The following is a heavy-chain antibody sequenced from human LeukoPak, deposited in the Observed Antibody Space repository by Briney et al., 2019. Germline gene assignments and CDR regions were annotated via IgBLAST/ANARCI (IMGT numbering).Heavy chain of an antibody. J-gene: IGHJ3*02. V-gene: IGHV3-30-3*01. CDR1: GFTFSSYA. D-gene: IGHD1-26*01. CDR2: ISYDGSNK. CDR3: ARGHAPPRWELLLSDAFDI. Sequence: GGSLRLSCAASGFTFSSYAMHWVRQAPGKGLEWVAVISYDGSNKYYADSMKGRFTISRDNSKNTLYLQMNSLRAEDTAVYYCARGHAPPRWELLLSDAFDIWGQGTMVTVSS.